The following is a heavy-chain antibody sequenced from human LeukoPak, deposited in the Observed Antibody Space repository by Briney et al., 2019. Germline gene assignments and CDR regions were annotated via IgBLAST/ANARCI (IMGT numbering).Heavy chain of an antibody. CDR1: GGSISSYY. Sequence: SETLSLTCTVSGGSISSYYWSWIRQPPGKVLEWIGYIYYSGSTNYNPSLKSRVTISVDTSKNQFSLKLSSVTAADTAVYYCARKYYYDSSGSYAFDIWGQGTMVTVSS. V-gene: IGHV4-59*01. J-gene: IGHJ3*02. CDR3: ARKYYYDSSGSYAFDI. D-gene: IGHD3-22*01. CDR2: IYYSGST.